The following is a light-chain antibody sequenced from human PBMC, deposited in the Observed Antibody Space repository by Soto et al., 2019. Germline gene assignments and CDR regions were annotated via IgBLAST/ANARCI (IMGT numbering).Light chain of an antibody. J-gene: IGLJ1*01. CDR1: RSNIGAGYD. Sequence: QSVLTQPPSVSGAPGQRVTMSCTGSRSNIGAGYDVHWYQQLPGTAPKLLIYGNSNRPSGVPDRFSGSKSGTSASLAITGLQAEDEADYYCQSYASSLSGSYVFGTGTKLTVL. CDR3: QSYASSLSGSYV. V-gene: IGLV1-40*01. CDR2: GNS.